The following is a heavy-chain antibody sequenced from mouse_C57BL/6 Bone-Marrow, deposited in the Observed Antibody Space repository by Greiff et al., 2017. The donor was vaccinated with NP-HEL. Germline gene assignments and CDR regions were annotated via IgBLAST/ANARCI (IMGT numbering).Heavy chain of an antibody. Sequence: EVQVVESGGGLVKPGGSLKLSCAASGFTFSDYGMHWVRQAPEKGLEWVAYISSGSSTIYYADTVKGRFTISRDNAKNTLFLQMTSLRSEDTAMYYCARGGRYWFAYWGQGTLVTVSA. J-gene: IGHJ3*01. CDR2: ISSGSSTI. V-gene: IGHV5-17*01. D-gene: IGHD1-1*01. CDR3: ARGGRYWFAY. CDR1: GFTFSDYG.